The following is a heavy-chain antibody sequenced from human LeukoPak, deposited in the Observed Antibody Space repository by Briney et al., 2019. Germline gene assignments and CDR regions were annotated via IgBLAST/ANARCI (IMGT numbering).Heavy chain of an antibody. Sequence: SETLSLTCTVSGGSISSYYWSWIRQPAGKGLEWIGRIYTSGSTNYNPSLKSRVTMSVDTSKNQFSLKLSSVTAADTAVYYCASWYSSGWYLRAFDIWGQGTMVTVSS. CDR1: GGSISSYY. V-gene: IGHV4-4*07. CDR3: ASWYSSGWYLRAFDI. D-gene: IGHD6-19*01. J-gene: IGHJ3*02. CDR2: IYTSGST.